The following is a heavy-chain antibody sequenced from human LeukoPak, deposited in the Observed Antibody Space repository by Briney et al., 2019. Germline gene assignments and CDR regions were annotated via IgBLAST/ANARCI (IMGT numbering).Heavy chain of an antibody. J-gene: IGHJ6*03. CDR2: ISGSGGST. D-gene: IGHD2-2*01. CDR3: AKMYHLLNYYYYYYMDV. V-gene: IGHV3-23*01. CDR1: QFTFNNFA. Sequence: PGGSLRLSCAASQFTFNNFAMSWVRQAPGKGLEWVSAISGSGGSTYYADSVKGRFTISRDKSKNTLYLQMNSLRAEDTAVYHCAKMYHLLNYYYYYYMDVWGKGTTVTVSS.